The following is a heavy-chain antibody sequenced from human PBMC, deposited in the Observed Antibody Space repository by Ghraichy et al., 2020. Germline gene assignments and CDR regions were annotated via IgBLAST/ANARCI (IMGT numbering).Heavy chain of an antibody. V-gene: IGHV4-39*01. J-gene: IGHJ6*02. Sequence: SETLSLTCTVSGGSISSSSYYWGWIRQPPGKGLEWIGSIYYSGSTYYNPSLKSRVTISVDTSKNQFSLKLSSVTAADTAVYYCAKSWGETGTAYYYYYGMDVWGQGTTVPVSS. D-gene: IGHD1-1*01. CDR2: IYYSGST. CDR3: AKSWGETGTAYYYYYGMDV. CDR1: GGSISSSSYY.